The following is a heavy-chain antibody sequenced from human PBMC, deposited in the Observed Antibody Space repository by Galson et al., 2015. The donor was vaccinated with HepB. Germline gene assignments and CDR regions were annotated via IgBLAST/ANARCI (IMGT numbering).Heavy chain of an antibody. J-gene: IGHJ6*03. D-gene: IGHD3-3*01. Sequence: QSGAEVKKPGESLKISCKGSGYSFTSYWIGWVRQMPGKGLEWMGIIYPGDSDTRYSPSFQGQVTISADKSISTAYLQWSSLKASDTAMYYCARHEGRITIFGVYYYYMDVWGKGTTVTVSS. CDR3: ARHEGRITIFGVYYYYMDV. CDR2: IYPGDSDT. V-gene: IGHV5-51*01. CDR1: GYSFTSYW.